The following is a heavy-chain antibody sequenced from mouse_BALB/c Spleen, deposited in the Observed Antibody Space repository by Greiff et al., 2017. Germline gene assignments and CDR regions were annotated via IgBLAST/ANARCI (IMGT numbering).Heavy chain of an antibody. CDR3: ARDRKYGNYGFAY. J-gene: IGHJ3*01. D-gene: IGHD2-10*02. CDR2: IWAGGST. V-gene: IGHV2-9*02. CDR1: GFSLTSYG. Sequence: VQGVESGPGLVAPSQSLSITCTVSGFSLTSYGVHWVRQPPGKGLEWLGVIWAGGSTNYNSALMSRLSISKDNSKSQVFLKMNSLQTDDTAMYYCARDRKYGNYGFAYWGQGTLVTVSA.